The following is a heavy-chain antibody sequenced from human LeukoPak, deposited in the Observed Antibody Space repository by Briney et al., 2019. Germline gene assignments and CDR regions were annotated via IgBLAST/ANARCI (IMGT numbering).Heavy chain of an antibody. J-gene: IGHJ6*02. CDR2: ISWNSGSI. V-gene: IGHV3-9*01. CDR3: AKDTKYYYYYYGMDV. CDR1: EFTFYDYA. Sequence: PGGSLRLSCAASEFTFYDYAMHWVRQAPGKGLEWVSGISWNSGSIGYADSVKGRFTISRDNAKNSLYLQMNSLRAEDTALYYCAKDTKYYYYYYGMDVWGQGTTVTVSS.